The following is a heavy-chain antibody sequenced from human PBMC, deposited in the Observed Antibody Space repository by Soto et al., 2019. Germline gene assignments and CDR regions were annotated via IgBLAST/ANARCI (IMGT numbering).Heavy chain of an antibody. CDR3: GRLDDSGTVIDY. CDR1: GYSFTSYW. Sequence: GESLKISCKGSGYSFTSYWISWVRQMPGKGLEWMGRIDPSDSYTNYSPSFQGHVTISADKSISTAYLQWSSLKASDSAMYYCGRLDDSGTVIDYWGQGTLVTVSS. J-gene: IGHJ4*02. D-gene: IGHD1-26*01. CDR2: IDPSDSYT. V-gene: IGHV5-10-1*01.